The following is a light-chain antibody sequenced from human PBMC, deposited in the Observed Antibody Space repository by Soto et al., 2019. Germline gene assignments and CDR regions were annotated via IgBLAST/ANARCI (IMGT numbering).Light chain of an antibody. Sequence: EVVLTQSPGTLSLSPGERATLSCRASQIVSSSYLAWYQQKPGQAPRLLIFGASSRATGIPDRFSGSGPGTDFTLTISRLEPEDFAVYYCQQYGSSLITFGQGTRLEI. CDR3: QQYGSSLIT. CDR1: QIVSSSY. J-gene: IGKJ5*01. CDR2: GAS. V-gene: IGKV3-20*01.